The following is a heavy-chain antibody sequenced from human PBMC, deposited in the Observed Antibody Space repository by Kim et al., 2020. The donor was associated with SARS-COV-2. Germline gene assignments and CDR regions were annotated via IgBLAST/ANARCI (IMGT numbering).Heavy chain of an antibody. CDR2: ISARGST. J-gene: IGHJ4*02. CDR1: GVSISSNY. Sequence: SETLSLTCTVSGVSISSNYWTWIRQPAGKGLEWIGRISARGSTDCNPSLKSRVTMSVDTSKNQFSVKLSSVTAADTAVYYCARGGGWHGYWGQGTLVTVSS. V-gene: IGHV4-4*07. D-gene: IGHD2-15*01. CDR3: ARGGGWHGY.